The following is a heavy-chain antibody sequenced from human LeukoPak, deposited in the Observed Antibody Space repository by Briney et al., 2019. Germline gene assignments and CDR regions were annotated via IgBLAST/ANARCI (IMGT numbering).Heavy chain of an antibody. CDR3: AKDYGSYYFDY. V-gene: IGHV3-21*01. D-gene: IGHD3-10*01. J-gene: IGHJ4*02. CDR1: GFTFSSYS. Sequence: GGSLRLSCAASGFTFSSYSMNWVRQAPGKGLEWVSSISSSSSYIYYADSVKGRFTISRDNSKNTLYLQMNSLRAEDTAVYYCAKDYGSYYFDYWGQGTLVTVSS. CDR2: ISSSSSYI.